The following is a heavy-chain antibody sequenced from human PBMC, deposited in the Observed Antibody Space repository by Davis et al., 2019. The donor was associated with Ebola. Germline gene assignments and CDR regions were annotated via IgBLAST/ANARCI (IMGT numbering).Heavy chain of an antibody. CDR3: ARDYGSGSYKVVSYYYGMDV. CDR1: GFTFSSYA. Sequence: PGGSLRLSCAASGFTFSSYAMSWVRQAPGKGLEWVSAISGSGGSTYYADSVKGRFTISRDNSKNTLYLQMNSLRAEDTAVYYCARDYGSGSYKVVSYYYGMDVWGQGTTVTVSS. CDR2: ISGSGGST. V-gene: IGHV3-23*01. D-gene: IGHD3-10*01. J-gene: IGHJ6*02.